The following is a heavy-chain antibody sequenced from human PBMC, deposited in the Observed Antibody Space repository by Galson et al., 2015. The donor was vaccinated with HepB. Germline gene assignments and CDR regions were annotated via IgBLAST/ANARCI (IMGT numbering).Heavy chain of an antibody. D-gene: IGHD2-2*01. CDR1: GFTFSTYS. V-gene: IGHV3-21*01. Sequence: SLRLSCAASGFTFSTYSMNWVRQAPGKGLEWVSSISSTSSHIYYADSVKGRFTISRDNAKNSLYLEMNSLRAEDTAVYYCARDLLERGPGDMTSFDCWGQGTQVTVSS. CDR2: ISSTSSHI. J-gene: IGHJ4*02. CDR3: ARDLLERGPGDMTSFDC.